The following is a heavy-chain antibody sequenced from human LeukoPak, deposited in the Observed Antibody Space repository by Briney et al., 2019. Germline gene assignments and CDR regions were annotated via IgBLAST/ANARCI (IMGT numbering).Heavy chain of an antibody. J-gene: IGHJ6*02. V-gene: IGHV1-46*01. Sequence: ASVKVSCKASGYTFTSYYMHWVRQAPGQGLEWMGIINPSGGSTSYAQKFQGRVTMTRDTSTSTVYMELSSPRSEDTAVYYCARDQVAMANYYYYGMDVWGQGTTVTVSS. D-gene: IGHD5-12*01. CDR3: ARDQVAMANYYYYGMDV. CDR1: GYTFTSYY. CDR2: INPSGGST.